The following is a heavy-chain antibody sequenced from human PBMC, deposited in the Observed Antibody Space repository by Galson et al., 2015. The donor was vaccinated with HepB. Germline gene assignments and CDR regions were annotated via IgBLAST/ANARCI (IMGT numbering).Heavy chain of an antibody. CDR3: AKEGEAVGGTSPGFDD. CDR1: GFIFSNYD. J-gene: IGHJ4*02. D-gene: IGHD6-19*01. CDR2: ISYDGRRK. V-gene: IGHV3-30*18. Sequence: SLRLSCAASGFIFSNYDMHWVRQVPGKGLEWMAFISYDGRRKIYADSVKGRITISRENFRNTLYLQVDSLRTDDTAVYYCAKEGEAVGGTSPGFDDWGQGTLVTVSS.